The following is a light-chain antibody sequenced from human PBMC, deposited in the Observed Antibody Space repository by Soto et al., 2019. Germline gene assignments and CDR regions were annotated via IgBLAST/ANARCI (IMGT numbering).Light chain of an antibody. J-gene: IGLJ1*01. CDR3: SSYSSSSTLLV. V-gene: IGLV2-14*03. Sequence: QSVLTQPTSVSGSPGQSITISCTGNHXDIGTYDYVSWYQQHPGRAPRLLIHGVTTRPSGISGRFSASKSGLTASLTISGLQPEDEADYYCSSYSSSSTLLVFGSGTKVTVL. CDR2: GVT. CDR1: HXDIGTYDY.